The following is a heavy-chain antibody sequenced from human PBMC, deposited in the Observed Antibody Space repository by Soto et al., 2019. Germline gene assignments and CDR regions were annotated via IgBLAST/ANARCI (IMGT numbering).Heavy chain of an antibody. CDR3: ARDLSPYSDYYDESTSETWFDP. J-gene: IGHJ5*02. D-gene: IGHD3-16*01. Sequence: GGSLRLSCAASGFTFSSYAMSWVRQAPGKGLEWVSAISGSGGSTYYADSAKGRFTISRDNSKNTLYLQMSSLRAEDTALYYCARDLSPYSDYYDESTSETWFDPWGQGTLVTVSS. CDR2: ISGSGGST. V-gene: IGHV3-23*01. CDR1: GFTFSSYA.